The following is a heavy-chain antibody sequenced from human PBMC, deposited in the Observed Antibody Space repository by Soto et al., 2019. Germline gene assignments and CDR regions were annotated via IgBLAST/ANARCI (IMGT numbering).Heavy chain of an antibody. J-gene: IGHJ4*02. CDR2: INPSGGST. Sequence: ASVNVSCKASGYPFTSYYMHWLRQAPGQGLEWMGIINPSGGSTSDAQKFQGRLTMTRDTSTSTVYMELSSLRSEDTAVYYCARVDGYNEPGPFDYWGQGTLVTVSS. V-gene: IGHV1-46*01. CDR1: GYPFTSYY. CDR3: ARVDGYNEPGPFDY. D-gene: IGHD5-12*01.